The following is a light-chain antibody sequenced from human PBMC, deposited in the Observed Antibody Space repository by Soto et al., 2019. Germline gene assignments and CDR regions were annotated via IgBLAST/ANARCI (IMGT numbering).Light chain of an antibody. CDR2: GAS. V-gene: IGKV3-15*01. J-gene: IGKJ1*01. Sequence: EIVMTQSPATLSVSPGERATPSCRASQSINSNLAWYQQKPGQAPRLLIYGASTRATGIPARFSGSGSGTEFTLTISSLQSEDFAVYYCQQYNNWGTFGQGTKVEIK. CDR1: QSINSN. CDR3: QQYNNWGT.